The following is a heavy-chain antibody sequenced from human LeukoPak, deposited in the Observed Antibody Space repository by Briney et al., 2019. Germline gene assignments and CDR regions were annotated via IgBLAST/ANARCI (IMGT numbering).Heavy chain of an antibody. D-gene: IGHD2/OR15-2a*01. CDR2: IKQDGSEK. V-gene: IGHV3-7*01. CDR1: GFTFSSYW. CDR3: ARDEPFLNYYYGMDV. Sequence: GGSLRLSCAASGFTFSSYWMSWVRQAPGKGLEWVANIKQDGSEKYYVDSVKGRFTISRDNAKNSLYLQMNSLRAEDTAVYYCARDEPFLNYYYGMDVWGQGTTVTVSS. J-gene: IGHJ6*02.